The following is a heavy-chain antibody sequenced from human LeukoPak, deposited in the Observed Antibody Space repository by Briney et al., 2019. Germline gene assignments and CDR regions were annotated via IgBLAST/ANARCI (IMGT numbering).Heavy chain of an antibody. CDR2: ISSSSSYI. D-gene: IGHD2-2*01. V-gene: IGHV3-21*01. CDR3: ARDVVVVVPAAYRYSSSSYYYYMDV. J-gene: IGHJ6*03. Sequence: GGSLRLSCAASGFTFSSYSMNWVRQAPGKGLEWVSSISSSSSYIYYADSVKGRFTISRDNAKNSLYPQMNSLRAEDTAVYYCARDVVVVVPAAYRYSSSSYYYYMDVWGKGTTVTVSS. CDR1: GFTFSSYS.